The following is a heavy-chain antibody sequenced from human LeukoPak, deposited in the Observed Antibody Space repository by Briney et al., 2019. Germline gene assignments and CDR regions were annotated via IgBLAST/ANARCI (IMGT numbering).Heavy chain of an antibody. Sequence: GESLKISCKGSGYSFTSYWIGWVRQTPGKGLEWMGIIYPGDSDTRYSPSFQGQVTISADKSISTAYLQWSSLKASDTAMYYCARGAYGSGSRNWFDPWGQGTLVTVSS. D-gene: IGHD3-10*01. CDR3: ARGAYGSGSRNWFDP. CDR2: IYPGDSDT. CDR1: GYSFTSYW. V-gene: IGHV5-51*01. J-gene: IGHJ5*02.